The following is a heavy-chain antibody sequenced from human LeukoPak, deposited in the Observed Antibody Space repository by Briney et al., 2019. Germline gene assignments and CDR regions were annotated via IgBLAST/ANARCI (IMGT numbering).Heavy chain of an antibody. V-gene: IGHV3-30-3*01. Sequence: GGSLRLSCAASGFTFSSYAMHWVRQAPGKGLEWVAVISYDGSNKYYADSVKGRFTSSRDNSKNTLYLQMNSLRAEDTAVYYCARGHPSPYYFDYWGQGTLVTVSS. J-gene: IGHJ4*02. CDR3: ARGHPSPYYFDY. CDR1: GFTFSSYA. CDR2: ISYDGSNK.